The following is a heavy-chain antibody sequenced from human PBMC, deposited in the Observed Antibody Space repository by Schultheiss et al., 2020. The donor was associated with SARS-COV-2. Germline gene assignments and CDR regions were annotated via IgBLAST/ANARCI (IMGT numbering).Heavy chain of an antibody. CDR1: GGSFSGYY. CDR2: IYYSGST. Sequence: SQTLSLTFAVYGGSFSGYYWSWIRQPPGKGLEWIGYIYYSGSTYYNPSLKSRVTISVDTSKNQFSLKLSSVTAADTAVYYCAQSHTILGHANWFDPWGQGTLVTVSS. J-gene: IGHJ5*02. D-gene: IGHD3-3*01. CDR3: AQSHTILGHANWFDP. V-gene: IGHV4-59*12.